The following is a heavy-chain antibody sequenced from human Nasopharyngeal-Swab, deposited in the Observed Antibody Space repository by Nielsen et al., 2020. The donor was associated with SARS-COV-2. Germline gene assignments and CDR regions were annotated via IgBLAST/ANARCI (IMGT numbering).Heavy chain of an antibody. Sequence: GGSLRLSCVASGFTFSNYGIHWVRQAPGKGLEWVAMKSYDGSNEYYADSVKGRFIISKDSSKNTLYLQMNSLTAEDPAVYYCARVLDGYNGFDYWGQGTLVTVSS. CDR1: GFTFSNYG. J-gene: IGHJ4*02. D-gene: IGHD5-24*01. CDR2: KSYDGSNE. CDR3: ARVLDGYNGFDY. V-gene: IGHV3-30*03.